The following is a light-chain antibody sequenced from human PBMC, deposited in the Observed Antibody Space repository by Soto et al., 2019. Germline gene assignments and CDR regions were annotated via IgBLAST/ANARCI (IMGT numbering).Light chain of an antibody. J-gene: IGKJ2*01. CDR1: QSISSW. V-gene: IGKV1-5*01. CDR3: QQYNSYHT. CDR2: DAS. Sequence: DIQMTQSPSTLSASVGDRVTITCRASQSISSWLAWYQQKPGKAPKLLIYDASSLESGVPSRFSGSGSGTEFPLTISSLQPDDFATYYCQQYNSYHTFGQGTKLEIK.